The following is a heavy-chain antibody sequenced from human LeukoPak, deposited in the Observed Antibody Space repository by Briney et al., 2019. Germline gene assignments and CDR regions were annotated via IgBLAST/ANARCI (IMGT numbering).Heavy chain of an antibody. CDR3: ARGPAFYDSSGYPFDY. CDR1: GGSVSSGSYY. J-gene: IGHJ4*02. V-gene: IGHV4-31*03. Sequence: SETLSLTCTVSGGSVSSGSYYWSWIRQHPGKGLEWIGYIYYSGSTYYNPSLKSRVTISVDTSKNQFSLKLSSVTAADTAVYYCARGPAFYDSSGYPFDYWGQGTLVTVSS. D-gene: IGHD3-22*01. CDR2: IYYSGST.